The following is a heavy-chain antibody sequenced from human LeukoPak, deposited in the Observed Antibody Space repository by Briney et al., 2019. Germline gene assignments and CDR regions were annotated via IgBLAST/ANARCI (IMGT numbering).Heavy chain of an antibody. V-gene: IGHV3-30*02. CDR1: GFTFSSYG. Sequence: GGSLRLSCAASGFTFSSYGMHWVRQAPGKGLEWVAFIQSDGIRKEYEDSVKGRFTISRDNSKSTLYLQMNSLRPDDTAVYYCATDQHCSSSGCCYYPGYWGQGTLVTVSS. J-gene: IGHJ4*02. CDR3: ATDQHCSSSGCCYYPGY. CDR2: IQSDGIRK. D-gene: IGHD2-2*01.